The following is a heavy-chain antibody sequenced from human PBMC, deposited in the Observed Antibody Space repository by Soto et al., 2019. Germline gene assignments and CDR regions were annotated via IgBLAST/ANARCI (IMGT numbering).Heavy chain of an antibody. Sequence: SETLSLTCTVSGGSISSSRYYWGWIRQPPGKGLEWIGSIYYSGSTYYNPSLKSRVTISVDTSKNQFSLKLSSVTAADTAVYYCARHRVTNYYDSSGYHNWFDPWGQGTLVTVSS. D-gene: IGHD3-22*01. CDR1: GGSISSSRYY. V-gene: IGHV4-39*01. CDR2: IYYSGST. J-gene: IGHJ5*02. CDR3: ARHRVTNYYDSSGYHNWFDP.